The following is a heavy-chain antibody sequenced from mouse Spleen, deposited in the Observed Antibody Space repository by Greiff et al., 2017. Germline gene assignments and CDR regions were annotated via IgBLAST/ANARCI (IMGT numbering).Heavy chain of an antibody. D-gene: IGHD1-1*01. CDR3: ARWVLRGRGGNDYAMDY. V-gene: IGHV5-12-1*01. CDR2: ISSGGGST. Sequence: EVQRVESGGGLVKPGGSLKLSCAASGFAFSSYDMSWVRQTPEKRLEWVAYISSGGGSTYYPDTVKGRFTISRDNAKNTLYLQMSSLKSEDTAMYYCARWVLRGRGGNDYAMDYWGQGTSVTVSS. CDR1: GFAFSSYD. J-gene: IGHJ4*01.